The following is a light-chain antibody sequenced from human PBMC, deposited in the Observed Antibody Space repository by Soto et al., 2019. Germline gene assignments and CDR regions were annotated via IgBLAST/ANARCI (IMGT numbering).Light chain of an antibody. CDR2: SAS. J-gene: IGKJ4*01. CDR3: QQYGSSPLT. CDR1: QGVGSTY. V-gene: IGKV3-20*01. Sequence: EIVLTQSPGTLSLSLGERATLSCRASQGVGSTYLAWYQQKPGQAPRLLIYSASSRATGIPDGFSGSGSGTDFTLTISRLEPEDSAVYYCQQYGSSPLTFGGGTKVDIK.